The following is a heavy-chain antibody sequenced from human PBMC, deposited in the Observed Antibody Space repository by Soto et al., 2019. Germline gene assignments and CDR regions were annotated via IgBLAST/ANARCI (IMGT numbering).Heavy chain of an antibody. CDR3: ARDIGAGDY. V-gene: IGHV1-3*01. Sequence: QVQLVQSGAEVKKPGASVKVSCKASGYNFTSYALHWVRQAPGQRLEWMGWINAGNGNTKYSQKFQGRVTITRDTSANTAYMELSSLISEDTAVYYCARDIGAGDYWGQGTLVTVSS. CDR1: GYNFTSYA. CDR2: INAGNGNT. D-gene: IGHD6-25*01. J-gene: IGHJ4*02.